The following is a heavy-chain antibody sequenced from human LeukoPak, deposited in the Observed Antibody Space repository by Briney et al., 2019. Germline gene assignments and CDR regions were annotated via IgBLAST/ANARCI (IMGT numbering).Heavy chain of an antibody. CDR3: ARDRDFYGDYVPYYYGMDV. CDR2: ISAYNGNT. D-gene: IGHD4-17*01. CDR1: GYTFTSYG. V-gene: IGHV1-18*01. J-gene: IGHJ6*02. Sequence: GASVKASCKASGYTFTSYGISWVRQAPGQGLEWMGWISAYNGNTNYAQKLQGRVTMTTDTSTSTAYMELRSLRSDDTTVYYCARDRDFYGDYVPYYYGMDVWGQGTTVTVSS.